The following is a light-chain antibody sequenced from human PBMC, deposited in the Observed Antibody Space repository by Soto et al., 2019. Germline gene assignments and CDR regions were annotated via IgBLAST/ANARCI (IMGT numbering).Light chain of an antibody. CDR2: YAS. V-gene: IGKV3-15*01. J-gene: IGKJ5*01. CDR3: QQYNDWPPIT. Sequence: EIMMTQSPATLSVSPGESATLSCSASQSVSNNLAWYQHKPGQAPRLLIYYASTRATGIPARFSGSGSGTEFTLTNSSLQSEDFALYYCQQYNDWPPITVGQGTRLEIK. CDR1: QSVSNN.